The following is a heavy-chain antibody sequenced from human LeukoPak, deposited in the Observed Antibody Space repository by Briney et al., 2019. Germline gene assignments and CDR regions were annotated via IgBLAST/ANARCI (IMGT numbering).Heavy chain of an antibody. CDR3: ARGPLVVRSSSWYWFGVSHFDY. V-gene: IGHV1-2*02. CDR1: GYTFTGYY. CDR2: INPNSGGT. Sequence: ASVKVSCKASGYTFTGYYMHWVRQAPGQGLEWMGWINPNSGGTNYAQKFQGRVTMTRDTSISTAYMELSRLRSDDTAVYYCARGPLVVRSSSWYWFGVSHFDYWGQGTLVTVSS. D-gene: IGHD6-13*01. J-gene: IGHJ4*02.